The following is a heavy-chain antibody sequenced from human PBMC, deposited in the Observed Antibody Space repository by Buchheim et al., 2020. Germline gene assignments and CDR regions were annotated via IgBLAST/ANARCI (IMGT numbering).Heavy chain of an antibody. CDR2: INPSGGST. D-gene: IGHD3-10*01. V-gene: IGHV1-46*01. CDR3: ARASTHLWFGELSLLGY. Sequence: QVQLVQSGAEVKKPGASVKVSCKASGYTFTSYYMHWVRQAPGQGLEWMGIINPSGGSTSYAQKFQGRVTMTRDTSTSTVYLELSSLRSEDTAVYYCARASTHLWFGELSLLGYWGQGTL. CDR1: GYTFTSYY. J-gene: IGHJ4*02.